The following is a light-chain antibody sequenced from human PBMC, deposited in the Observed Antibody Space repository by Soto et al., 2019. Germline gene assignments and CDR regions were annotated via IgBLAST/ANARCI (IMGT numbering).Light chain of an antibody. CDR1: SGHSSYA. CDR3: QTWGTGIVV. J-gene: IGLJ2*01. CDR2: LNSDGSH. Sequence: QSVLTHSPSASASLGASVKITCTLSSGHSSYAIAWHQQQPEKGPRYLMKLNSDGSHSKGDGIPDRFSGSSSGAERYLTISSIQSEDEADYYCQTWGTGIVVFGGGTKLTVL. V-gene: IGLV4-69*01.